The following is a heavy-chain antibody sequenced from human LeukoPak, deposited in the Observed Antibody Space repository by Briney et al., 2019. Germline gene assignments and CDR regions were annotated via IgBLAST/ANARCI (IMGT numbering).Heavy chain of an antibody. J-gene: IGHJ4*02. CDR3: ASHSSGSYYEFDY. CDR1: GGSISSYY. D-gene: IGHD1-26*01. V-gene: IGHV4-59*01. CDR2: IYYSGST. Sequence: PSETLSLTCTVSGGSISSYYWSLIRQPPGKGLEWIGYIYYSGSTNYNPSLKSRVTISVDTSKNQFSLKLSSVTAADTAVYYCASHSSGSYYEFDYWGQGTLVTVSS.